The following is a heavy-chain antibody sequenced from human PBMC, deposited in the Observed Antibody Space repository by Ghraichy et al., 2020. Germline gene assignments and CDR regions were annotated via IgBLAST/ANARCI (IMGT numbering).Heavy chain of an antibody. CDR3: VRGLHTPDY. Sequence: GESLNISCAASGFIFSDNWMSWFRQAPGKGLDWVATTKDDGSDKYYMDYVKGRFSISRDNDKGTLFLQMDNLRVADTAMYFCVRGLHTPDYWGQGTLVTVS. J-gene: IGHJ4*02. CDR2: TKDDGSDK. D-gene: IGHD3-16*01. V-gene: IGHV3-7*03. CDR1: GFIFSDNW.